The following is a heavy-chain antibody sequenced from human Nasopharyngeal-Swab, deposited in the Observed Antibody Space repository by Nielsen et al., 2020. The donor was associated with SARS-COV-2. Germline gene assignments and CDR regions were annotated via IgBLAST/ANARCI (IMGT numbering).Heavy chain of an antibody. CDR1: GFTFSDHS. J-gene: IGHJ4*02. D-gene: IGHD4-17*01. Sequence: GEFLKISCAASGFTFSDHSMIWVRQAPGQGLEWVSYISGSGSTLYYADSVKGRITVSRDNAKSSVYLQMSSLRDEDTAVYYCTRGDGALTYFDYWGQGTLVSVSS. CDR3: TRGDGALTYFDY. CDR2: ISGSGSTL. V-gene: IGHV3-48*02.